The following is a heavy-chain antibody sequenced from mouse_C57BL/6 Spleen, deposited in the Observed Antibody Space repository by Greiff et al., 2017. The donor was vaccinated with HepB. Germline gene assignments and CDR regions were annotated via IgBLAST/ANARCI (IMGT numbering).Heavy chain of an antibody. CDR2: IDPSDSYT. V-gene: IGHV1-69*01. CDR1: GYTFTSYW. D-gene: IGHD2-3*01. Sequence: VQLQQPGAELVMPGASVKLSCKASGYTFTSYWMHWVKQRPGQGLEWIGEIDPSDSYTNYNQKFKGKSTLTVDKSSSTADIQLSSLTSEDSAVYYCARSVYDLYWYFDFWGTGTTVTVSS. J-gene: IGHJ1*03. CDR3: ARSVYDLYWYFDF.